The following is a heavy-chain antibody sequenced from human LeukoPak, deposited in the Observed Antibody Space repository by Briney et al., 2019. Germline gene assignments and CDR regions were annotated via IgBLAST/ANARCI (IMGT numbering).Heavy chain of an antibody. CDR2: ISSSSSYI. CDR3: ARVSGGYHDY. D-gene: IGHD3-22*01. Sequence: GESLRLSCAASGFTFSSYSMNWVRQAPGKGLEWVSSISSSSSYIYYADSVKGRFTISRDNAKNSLYLQMNSLRAEDTAVYYCARVSGGYHDYWGQGTLVTVSS. V-gene: IGHV3-21*01. J-gene: IGHJ4*02. CDR1: GFTFSSYS.